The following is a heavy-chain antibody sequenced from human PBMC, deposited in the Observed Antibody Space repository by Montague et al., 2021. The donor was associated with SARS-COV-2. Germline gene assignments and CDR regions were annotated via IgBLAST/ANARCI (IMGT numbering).Heavy chain of an antibody. CDR3: ARGYGVVVAAPYI. Sequence: TLSLTCTVSGGSISNGGYSCCWIRPHPGKVLEWIGYMYDSASTYPNPSLPSRVTLSLDTSKNQFSLTLSSVTAAATAVYYCARGYGVVVAAPYIWGQGTMVTVSS. CDR2: MYDSAST. J-gene: IGHJ3*02. V-gene: IGHV4-31*03. D-gene: IGHD2-15*01. CDR1: GGSISNGGYS.